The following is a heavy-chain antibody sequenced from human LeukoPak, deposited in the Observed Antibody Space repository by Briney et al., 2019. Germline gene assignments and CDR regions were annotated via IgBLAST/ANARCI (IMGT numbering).Heavy chain of an antibody. Sequence: PSETLSLTCTVSGGSISSYYWSWIRQPPGKGLEWIGYIYYSGSTNYNPSLKSRVTISVDTSKNQFSLKLSSVTAADTAVYYCASTGYDFWSGYYSYFDYWGQGTLVTVSS. J-gene: IGHJ4*02. CDR3: ASTGYDFWSGYYSYFDY. CDR1: GGSISSYY. V-gene: IGHV4-59*01. D-gene: IGHD3-3*01. CDR2: IYYSGST.